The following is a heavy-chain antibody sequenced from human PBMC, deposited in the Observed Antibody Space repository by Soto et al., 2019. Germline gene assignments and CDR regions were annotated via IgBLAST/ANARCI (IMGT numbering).Heavy chain of an antibody. V-gene: IGHV3-48*02. Sequence: EVQLVESGGGLVQPGGSLRLSCAASGFTFSSYSMNWVRQAPGKGLEWVSYISSSSSTIYYADSVKGRFTISRDNAKNSLYLQMNSLRDEDTAVYYCASTLYYDFWSGYEDYYYYGMDVWGQGTTVTVSS. CDR1: GFTFSSYS. J-gene: IGHJ6*02. D-gene: IGHD3-3*01. CDR2: ISSSSSTI. CDR3: ASTLYYDFWSGYEDYYYYGMDV.